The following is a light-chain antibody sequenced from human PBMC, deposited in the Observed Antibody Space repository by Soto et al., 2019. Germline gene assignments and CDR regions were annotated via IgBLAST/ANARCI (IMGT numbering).Light chain of an antibody. CDR2: DVT. V-gene: IGLV2-11*01. Sequence: QSVLTQPPSVSGSPGQSVTISCTGTSSDVGGYDYVSWYQQHPGKAPKLLIYDVTKRPSGVPDRFSGSKSSNTASLTISGLQAEDEADFFCCSYGGSFPYVFGTGTKVTVL. CDR1: SSDVGGYDY. CDR3: CSYGGSFPYV. J-gene: IGLJ1*01.